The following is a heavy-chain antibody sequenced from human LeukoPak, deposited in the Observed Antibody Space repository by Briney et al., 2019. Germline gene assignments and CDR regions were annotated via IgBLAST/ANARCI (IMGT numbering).Heavy chain of an antibody. Sequence: GGSLRLSCAASGFIISNNYMTWVRQAPGKGLEWVLVFYRGGTTYYADSVKGRFTVSRDNSKNTLYLQMSSLRVEDTAVYYCARGGDGGGRDYYDYWGQGTLVTVSS. CDR3: ARGGDGGGRDYYDY. V-gene: IGHV3-66*01. J-gene: IGHJ4*02. CDR2: FYRGGTT. D-gene: IGHD3-16*01. CDR1: GFIISNNY.